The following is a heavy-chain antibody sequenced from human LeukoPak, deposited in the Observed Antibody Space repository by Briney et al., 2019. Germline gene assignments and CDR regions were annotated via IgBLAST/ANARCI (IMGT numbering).Heavy chain of an antibody. Sequence: GGSLRLSCAASGFTFINYAMSWVRQAPGKGLEWVSGISGIATSTYYADSVKGRFTISRDNSKNTLYLQMNSLRAEDTAVYYCAKSPSGEGYYFDYWGQGTLVTVSS. CDR2: ISGIATST. J-gene: IGHJ4*02. V-gene: IGHV3-23*01. CDR1: GFTFINYA. D-gene: IGHD6-19*01. CDR3: AKSPSGEGYYFDY.